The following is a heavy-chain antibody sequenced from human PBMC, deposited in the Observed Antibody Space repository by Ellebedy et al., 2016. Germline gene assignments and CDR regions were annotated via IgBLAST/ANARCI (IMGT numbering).Heavy chain of an antibody. Sequence: SETLSLXXTVSGGSISSYYWSWIRQPPGKGLEWIGYIYYSGSTNYNPSLKSRVTISVDTSKNQFSLKLSSVTAADTAVYYCARGPVDYCGGDCYGIDYWGQGTLVTVSS. CDR2: IYYSGST. D-gene: IGHD2-21*02. J-gene: IGHJ4*02. CDR3: ARGPVDYCGGDCYGIDY. CDR1: GGSISSYY. V-gene: IGHV4-59*12.